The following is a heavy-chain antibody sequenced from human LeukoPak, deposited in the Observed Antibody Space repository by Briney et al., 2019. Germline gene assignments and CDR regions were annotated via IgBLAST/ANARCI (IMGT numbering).Heavy chain of an antibody. V-gene: IGHV3-23*01. CDR3: AKVSGDTAMAPDAFDI. D-gene: IGHD5-18*01. J-gene: IGHJ3*02. CDR1: GFTFSSYG. CDR2: ISGSGGST. Sequence: GGSLRLSCAASGFTFSSYGMSWVRQAPGKGLEWVSAISGSGGSTYYADSVKGRFTISRDNSKNTLYLQMNSLRAEDTAVYYCAKVSGDTAMAPDAFDIWGQGTMVTVSS.